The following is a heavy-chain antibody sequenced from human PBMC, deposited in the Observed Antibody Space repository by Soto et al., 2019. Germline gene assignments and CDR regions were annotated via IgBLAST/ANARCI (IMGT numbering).Heavy chain of an antibody. CDR3: AKGSKVDDFWSGDYYYYYMDV. D-gene: IGHD3-3*01. CDR1: GFTFSSYA. V-gene: IGHV3-23*01. J-gene: IGHJ6*03. CDR2: ISGSGGST. Sequence: GSLRLSCAASGFTFSSYAMSWVRQAPGKGLEWVSAISGSGGSTYYADSVKGRFTISRDNSKNTLYLQMNSLRAEDTAVYYCAKGSKVDDFWSGDYYYYYMDVWGKGTTVTVSS.